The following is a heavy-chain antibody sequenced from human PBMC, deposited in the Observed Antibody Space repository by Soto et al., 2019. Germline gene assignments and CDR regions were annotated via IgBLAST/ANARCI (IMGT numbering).Heavy chain of an antibody. J-gene: IGHJ3*02. CDR3: ARERMLRKAVAGHSDAFDI. CDR1: GGTFSSYT. D-gene: IGHD6-19*01. V-gene: IGHV1-69*04. CDR2: IIPILGIA. Sequence: ASVKVSCKASGGTFSSYTISWVRQAPGQGLEWMGRIIPILGIANYAQKFQGRVTITADKSTSTAYMELSSLRSEDTAVYYCARERMLRKAVAGHSDAFDIWGQGTMVTVSS.